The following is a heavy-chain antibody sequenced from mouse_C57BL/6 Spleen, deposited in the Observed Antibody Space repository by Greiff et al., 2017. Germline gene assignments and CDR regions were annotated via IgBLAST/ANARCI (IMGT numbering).Heavy chain of an antibody. J-gene: IGHJ4*01. V-gene: IGHV1-80*01. D-gene: IGHD1-1*01. CDR3: ARGVTTVVGGYAMDY. Sequence: VQLQQSGAELVKPGASVKISCKASGYAFSSYWMNWVKQRPGKGLEWIGQIYPGDGDTNYNGKFKGKATLTADKSSSTAYMQLSSLTSEDSAVYFCARGVTTVVGGYAMDYWGQGTSVTVSS. CDR1: GYAFSSYW. CDR2: IYPGDGDT.